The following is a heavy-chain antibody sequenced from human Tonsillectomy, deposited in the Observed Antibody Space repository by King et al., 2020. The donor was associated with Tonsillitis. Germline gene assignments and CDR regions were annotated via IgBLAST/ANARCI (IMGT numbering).Heavy chain of an antibody. CDR2: INPSDGST. Sequence: VQLVESGAEVKKPGASVKVSCKASGYNFTSYFMHWVRQAPGQGLEWMGIINPSDGSTSYGQKFQGRVIMTRDTSTNTVYMDLGSLRSDDTAVFYCARDRGATAGDFHFDFWGQGTLVPVSS. D-gene: IGHD3-10*01. CDR3: ARDRGATAGDFHFDF. V-gene: IGHV1-46*01. CDR1: GYNFTSYF. J-gene: IGHJ4*02.